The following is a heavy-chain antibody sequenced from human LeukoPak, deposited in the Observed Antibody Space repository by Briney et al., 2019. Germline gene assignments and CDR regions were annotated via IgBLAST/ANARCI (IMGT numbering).Heavy chain of an antibody. D-gene: IGHD2-2*01. J-gene: IGHJ4*02. Sequence: ASVKVSCKASGYTFTDYYIHWVRQAPGQGLEWMGRINPNSGGTNYAQKFQGRVTMTRDTSTSTVYMELSSLRSEDTAVYYCARAGEGVPAPPRVFDYWGQGTLVTVSS. V-gene: IGHV1-2*06. CDR3: ARAGEGVPAPPRVFDY. CDR1: GYTFTDYY. CDR2: INPNSGGT.